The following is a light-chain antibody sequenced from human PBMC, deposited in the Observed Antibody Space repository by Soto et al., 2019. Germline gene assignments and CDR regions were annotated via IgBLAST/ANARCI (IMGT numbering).Light chain of an antibody. V-gene: IGKV1-39*01. Sequence: DIQMTQSPSSLSASVGDRFTITCRASQSISAYLNWFQQEPGKAPKLLIYASSTLQGGVPSRFSGSGSGSEFTLTIRSLQPEDFATYYCQQTFSPPSITFGQGTRREIK. CDR1: QSISAY. J-gene: IGKJ5*01. CDR2: ASS. CDR3: QQTFSPPSIT.